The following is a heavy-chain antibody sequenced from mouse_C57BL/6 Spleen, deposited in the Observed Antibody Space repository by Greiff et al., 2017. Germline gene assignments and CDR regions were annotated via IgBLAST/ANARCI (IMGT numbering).Heavy chain of an antibody. D-gene: IGHD2-4*01. CDR1: GYSFTDYN. CDR3: ARRAVYYDYERDLGYFDY. Sequence: EVQLVESGPELVKPGASVKISCKASGYSFTDYNMNWVKQSNGKSLEWIGVINPNYGTTSYNQKFKGKATLTVDQSSSTAYMQLNSLTSEDSAVYYCARRAVYYDYERDLGYFDYWGQGTTLTVSS. V-gene: IGHV1-39*01. CDR2: INPNYGTT. J-gene: IGHJ2*01.